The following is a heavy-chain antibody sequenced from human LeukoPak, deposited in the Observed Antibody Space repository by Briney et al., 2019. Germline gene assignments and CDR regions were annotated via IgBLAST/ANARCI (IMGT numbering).Heavy chain of an antibody. CDR2: ISSSGNYI. V-gene: IGHV3-21*01. J-gene: IGHJ4*02. CDR1: RFTFSSYS. Sequence: NPGRSLRLSCAASRFTFSSYSMNWVRQAPGKGLEWVSSISSSGNYIYYADSVKGRFTISRDNAKNSLYLQMNSLRAEDTAVYYCARDSIQQQLVLEDRGYPYYFEHWGQGTLVTVSS. D-gene: IGHD6-13*01. CDR3: ARDSIQQQLVLEDRGYPYYFEH.